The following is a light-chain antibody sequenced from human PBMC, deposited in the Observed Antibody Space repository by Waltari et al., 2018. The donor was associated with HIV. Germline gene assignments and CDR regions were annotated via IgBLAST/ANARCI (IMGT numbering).Light chain of an antibody. V-gene: IGKV1-5*03. CDR3: HQYASFSGT. CDR1: QNVGAF. CDR2: QAS. J-gene: IGKJ1*01. Sequence: DIRLTQSPSTLSASAGDRVAITCRAGQNVGAFLVWYQQKPGKPPKLLIFQASTVEGGVQSRFSGSVSGSDFTLTINGLQSDDFATYYCHQYASFSGTFGQGTKVEL.